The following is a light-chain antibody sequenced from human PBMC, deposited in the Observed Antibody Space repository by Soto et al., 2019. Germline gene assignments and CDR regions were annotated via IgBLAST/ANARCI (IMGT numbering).Light chain of an antibody. CDR1: QGIGNH. CDR3: QKYNSDPEA. V-gene: IGKV1-27*01. CDR2: AAS. Sequence: IQMTQSPSSLSASIGDRVTITCRASQGIGNHLAWHQQKPGKPPKVRIYAASTLQSGVPSRFSGSGSGTDFTLTISSLQPADVATYYCQKYNSDPEAFGPGTKVDIK. J-gene: IGKJ3*01.